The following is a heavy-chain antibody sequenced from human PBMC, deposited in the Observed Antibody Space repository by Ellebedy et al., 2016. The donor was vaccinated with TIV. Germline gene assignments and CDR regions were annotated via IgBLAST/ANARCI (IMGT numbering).Heavy chain of an antibody. D-gene: IGHD3-9*01. J-gene: IGHJ4*02. CDR2: IKEDGSEK. Sequence: GESLKISCAASGFYFSVYWMSWVRQAPGKGLEWVADIKEDGSEKYYVASVKGRFTISRDNAKNSLYLQMNSLRAEDTALYYCVRLKVLAGYRLDSWGQGTLVTASS. CDR3: VRLKVLAGYRLDS. CDR1: GFYFSVYW. V-gene: IGHV3-7*03.